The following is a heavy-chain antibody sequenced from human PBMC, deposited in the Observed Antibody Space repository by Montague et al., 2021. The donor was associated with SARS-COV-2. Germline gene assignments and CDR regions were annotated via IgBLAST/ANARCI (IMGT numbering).Heavy chain of an antibody. CDR2: INDGGSV. CDR3: ARTSKMDDYVWGSYRFTAFDT. D-gene: IGHD3-16*02. Sequence: SETLSLTCGVYGGSFSGYFWTWIRQPPGKGLEWIGEINDGGSVTYNPSLKSRLTMSVGTSKKQFSLNLTSVAAADMAVYYCARTSKMDDYVWGSYRFTAFDTWGQGTMVIVSS. V-gene: IGHV4-34*01. J-gene: IGHJ3*02. CDR1: GGSFSGYF.